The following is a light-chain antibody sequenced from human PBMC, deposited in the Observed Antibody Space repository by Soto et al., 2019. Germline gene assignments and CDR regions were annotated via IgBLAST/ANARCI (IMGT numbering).Light chain of an antibody. CDR1: QSVSSN. J-gene: IGKJ4*01. V-gene: IGKV3-11*01. Sequence: EIVFTQSPCTLSLSPGERATLSCRASQSVSSNLAWYQQKPGQAPRLLIYDASNRATGIPARFSGSGSGTDFTLTISSLEPEDFAVYYCQQRSNWLTFGGGTKVDIK. CDR2: DAS. CDR3: QQRSNWLT.